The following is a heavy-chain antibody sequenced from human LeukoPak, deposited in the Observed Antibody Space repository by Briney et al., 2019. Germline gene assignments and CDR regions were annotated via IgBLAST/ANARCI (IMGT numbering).Heavy chain of an antibody. V-gene: IGHV4-61*10. D-gene: IGHD3-3*01. CDR2: IYIDGST. CDR3: ARDVFWRGSDY. Sequence: SETLSLTCTVSGGSVSGGRYYWNWIRQPAGKGLEWIGRIYIDGSTNYNPSLKSRVTISVDTSKNQFSLKLTSVTVADTAVYYCARDVFWRGSDYWGQGTLVTVSS. CDR1: GGSVSGGRYY. J-gene: IGHJ4*02.